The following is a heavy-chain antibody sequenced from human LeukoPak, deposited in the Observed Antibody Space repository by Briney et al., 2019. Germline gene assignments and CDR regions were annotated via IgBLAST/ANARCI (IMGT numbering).Heavy chain of an antibody. V-gene: IGHV3-23*01. D-gene: IGHD6-13*01. J-gene: IGHJ4*02. CDR1: GFTFSSYA. CDR2: ISGSGGST. Sequence: GGSLRLSCAASGFTFSSYAMSWVRQAPGKGLEWVSAISGSGGSTYYADSAKGRFTISRDNSKNTLYLQMNSLKAEDTAVYYCAKDLSAAWRYFHCWGQGTLVTVSS. CDR3: AKDLSAAWRYFHC.